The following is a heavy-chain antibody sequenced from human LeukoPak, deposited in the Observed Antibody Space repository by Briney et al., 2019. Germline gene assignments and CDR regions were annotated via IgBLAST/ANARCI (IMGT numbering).Heavy chain of an antibody. CDR3: ARELIVAAGTRYWFDP. D-gene: IGHD6-13*01. CDR1: GGSISSSSYY. CDR2: IYTSGST. Sequence: PSETLSLTCTVSGGSISSSSYYWSWIRQPAGKGLEWFGRIYTSGSTNYNPSLKSRVTISVDTSKNQFSLKLSSVTAADTAVYYCARELIVAAGTRYWFDPWGQGTLVTVSS. V-gene: IGHV4-61*02. J-gene: IGHJ5*02.